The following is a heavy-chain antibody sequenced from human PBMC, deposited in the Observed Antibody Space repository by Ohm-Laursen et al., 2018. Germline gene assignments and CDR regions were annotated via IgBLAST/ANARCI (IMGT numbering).Heavy chain of an antibody. CDR3: SCKDWDY. CDR1: GFTFSSNW. CDR2: INQDGGAK. J-gene: IGHJ4*02. D-gene: IGHD2-21*01. V-gene: IGHV3-7*01. Sequence: SLRLSCAASGFTFSSNWMNWVRQAPGKGLEWVGNINQDGGAKFYMDSVKGRFTISRDNAKNSLYLQMNSLRAEDTALYFCSCKDWDYGGQGTLVTVSS.